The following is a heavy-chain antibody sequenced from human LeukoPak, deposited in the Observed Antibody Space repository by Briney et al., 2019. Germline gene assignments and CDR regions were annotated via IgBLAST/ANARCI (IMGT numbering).Heavy chain of an antibody. D-gene: IGHD3-16*01. Sequence: SETLSLTCTVSGGSISSYYWSWIRQPPGKGLEWIGYIYYSGSTNYNPSLKSRVTISVDTSKNRFSLKLSSVTAADTAVYYCARLGGGDDYVWGSHYYYYGMDVWGQGTTVTVSS. J-gene: IGHJ6*02. CDR1: GGSISSYY. V-gene: IGHV4-59*08. CDR3: ARLGGGDDYVWGSHYYYYGMDV. CDR2: IYYSGST.